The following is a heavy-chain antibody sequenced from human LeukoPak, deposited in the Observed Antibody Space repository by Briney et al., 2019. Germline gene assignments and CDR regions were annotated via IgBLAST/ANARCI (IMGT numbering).Heavy chain of an antibody. CDR2: IYYSGST. J-gene: IGHJ4*02. D-gene: IGHD3-10*01. CDR1: GGSISSYY. Sequence: SETLSLTCTVSGGSISSYYWSWIRQPPGKGLEWIGYIYYSGSTNYNPSLKSRVTISVDTSKNQFSLKLSSVTVADTAVYYCARAENYYGSGSYNDYWGQGTLVTVSS. V-gene: IGHV4-59*01. CDR3: ARAENYYGSGSYNDY.